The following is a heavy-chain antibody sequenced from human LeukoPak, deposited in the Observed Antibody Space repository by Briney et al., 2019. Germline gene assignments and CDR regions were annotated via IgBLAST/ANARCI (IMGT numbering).Heavy chain of an antibody. CDR2: IYTSGST. D-gene: IGHD5-12*01. V-gene: IGHV4-4*07. J-gene: IGHJ6*03. Sequence: PSETLSLTCIVSGGSISSYYWSWIRQPAGKGLEWIGRIYTSGSTNYNPSLKSRVTMSVDTSKNQFSLKLSSVTAADTAVYYCARDGYVGSYYYYMDVWGKGTTVTISS. CDR1: GGSISSYY. CDR3: ARDGYVGSYYYYMDV.